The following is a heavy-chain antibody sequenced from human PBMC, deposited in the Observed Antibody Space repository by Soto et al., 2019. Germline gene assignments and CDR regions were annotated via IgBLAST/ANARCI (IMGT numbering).Heavy chain of an antibody. D-gene: IGHD7-27*01. CDR2: MNPNNGNT. CDR1: GYTFTSYD. V-gene: IGHV1-8*01. CDR3: ARGPRNWGVDY. Sequence: ASLKVSCKASGYTFTSYDINWVRQATGQDFEWMGWMNPNNGNTAYAQKFQGRVTMTRDTSKSTAFMELSSLTSEDTAVYYCARGPRNWGVDYWGQGTLVTVSS. J-gene: IGHJ4*02.